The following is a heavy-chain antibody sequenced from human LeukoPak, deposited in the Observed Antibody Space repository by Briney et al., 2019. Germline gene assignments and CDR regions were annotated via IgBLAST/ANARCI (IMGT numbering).Heavy chain of an antibody. CDR2: MNPNSGNT. D-gene: IGHD6-19*01. V-gene: IGHV1-8*03. CDR1: GYTFTSYD. J-gene: IGHJ4*02. CDR3: ASLSPIAVAPDY. Sequence: GASVKVSCKASGYTFTSYDINWVRQATGQGLEWMGWMNPNSGNTGYAQKFQGRVTITADKSTSTAYMELSSLRSEDTAVYYCASLSPIAVAPDYWGQGTLVTVSS.